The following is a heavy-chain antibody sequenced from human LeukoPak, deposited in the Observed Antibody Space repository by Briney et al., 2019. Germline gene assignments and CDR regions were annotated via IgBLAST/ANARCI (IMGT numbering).Heavy chain of an antibody. V-gene: IGHV3-7*01. Sequence: GGSLRLSCAASGFTFSIYWMSWVRQAPGKGLEWVANIKQDGSEKYYVDSVKGRFTISRDNAKNSLYLQMNSLRAEDTAVYYCARRGGVGATWGPYYYYYMDVWGKGTTVTVSS. CDR2: IKQDGSEK. CDR3: ARRGGVGATWGPYYYYYMDV. D-gene: IGHD1-26*01. CDR1: GFTFSIYW. J-gene: IGHJ6*03.